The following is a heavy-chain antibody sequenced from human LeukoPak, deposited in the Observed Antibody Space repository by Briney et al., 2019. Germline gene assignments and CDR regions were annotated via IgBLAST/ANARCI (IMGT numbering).Heavy chain of an antibody. CDR2: LYHSVST. CDR1: GGSISSSPYY. J-gene: IGHJ4*02. Sequence: PSETLSLTCGVSGGSISSSPYYRGWIRQPPGKGLEWIGSLYHSVSTYYNPSLKSRVTISVDTSKNQFSLRLSSVTAADAAVYYCASSPRTSSIAAVDCWGQGIMVSVSS. CDR3: ASSPRTSSIAAVDC. V-gene: IGHV4-39*01. D-gene: IGHD6-13*01.